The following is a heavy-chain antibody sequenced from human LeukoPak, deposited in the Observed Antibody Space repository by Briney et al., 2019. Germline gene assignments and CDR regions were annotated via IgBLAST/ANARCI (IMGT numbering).Heavy chain of an antibody. V-gene: IGHV3-23*01. J-gene: IGHJ4*02. CDR3: AKVGIAGATRYFDN. CDR2: ISGNGGGT. CDR1: GFTFSSYA. D-gene: IGHD1-26*01. Sequence: GGSLRLSCAASGFTFSSYAMSWVRQAPGKGLEWVSVISGNGGGTYYADSVKGRFTISRVNSRNTLYLQMNSLRAEDTAVYYCAKVGIAGATRYFDNWGQGTLVTVSS.